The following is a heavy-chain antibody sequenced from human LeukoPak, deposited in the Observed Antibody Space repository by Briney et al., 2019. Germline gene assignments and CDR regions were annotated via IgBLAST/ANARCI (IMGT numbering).Heavy chain of an antibody. CDR2: IYYSGST. CDR3: ARQARITIFGVANWFDP. V-gene: IGHV4-39*01. D-gene: IGHD3-3*01. Sequence: PSETLSLTCTVSGGSISSSSYYWGWSRQPPGKGLEWIGSIYYSGSTYYNPSLKSRVTISVDTSKNQFSLKLSSVTAADTAVYYCARQARITIFGVANWFDPWGQGTLVTVSS. J-gene: IGHJ5*02. CDR1: GGSISSSSYY.